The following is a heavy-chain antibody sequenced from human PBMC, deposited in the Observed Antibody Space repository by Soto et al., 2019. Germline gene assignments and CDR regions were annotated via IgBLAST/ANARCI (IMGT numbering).Heavy chain of an antibody. V-gene: IGHV1-24*01. J-gene: IGHJ6*02. CDR1: GSTLTELS. D-gene: IGHD2-2*01. Sequence: QVQLVQSGAEVKKPGASVKVSCKVSGSTLTELSMHWVRQAPGKGLEWMGGFDLEDGETIYAQKFQARVTMTEDTSTDTAYMELSSLRSEDTAVYYCATASLGLGIVLSPAARPYGMDVWGQGTTVTVSS. CDR3: ATASLGLGIVLSPAARPYGMDV. CDR2: FDLEDGET.